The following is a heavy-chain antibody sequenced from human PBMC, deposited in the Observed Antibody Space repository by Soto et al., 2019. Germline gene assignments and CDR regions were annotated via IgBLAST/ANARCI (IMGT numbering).Heavy chain of an antibody. Sequence: QVQLVESGGGVVQPGRSLRLSCAASGFRFSAFGMHWVRQAPGKGLEWVAVISFDGSNEHYADPVKGRFTISRDNSKNTLYLQMNSLRAEDTALYYCAKTIAVTSGVSKGRGALMDYWGQGTLVTVSS. J-gene: IGHJ4*02. CDR3: AKTIAVTSGVSKGRGALMDY. D-gene: IGHD1-26*01. CDR2: ISFDGSNE. V-gene: IGHV3-30*18. CDR1: GFRFSAFG.